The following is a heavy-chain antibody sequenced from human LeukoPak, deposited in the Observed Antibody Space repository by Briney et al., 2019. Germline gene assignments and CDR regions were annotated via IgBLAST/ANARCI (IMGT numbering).Heavy chain of an antibody. CDR2: ISAYNGNT. CDR1: GYTFTSYG. V-gene: IGHV1-18*01. Sequence: GASVTVSCKASGYTFTSYGISWVRQAPGQGLEWMGWISAYNGNTNYAQKFQGRVTITADESTSTAYMELSSLRSEDTAVYYCARDRGGGYYDLWGQGTLVTVSS. D-gene: IGHD3-22*01. CDR3: ARDRGGGYYDL. J-gene: IGHJ4*02.